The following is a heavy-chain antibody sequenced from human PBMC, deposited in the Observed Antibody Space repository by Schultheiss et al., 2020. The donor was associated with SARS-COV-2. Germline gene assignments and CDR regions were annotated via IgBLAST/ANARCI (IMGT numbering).Heavy chain of an antibody. V-gene: IGHV1-2*02. CDR1: GYTFTSYD. Sequence: ASVKVSCKASGYTFTSYDINWVRQATGQGLEWMGWINPNSGGTNYAQKFQGRVTMTRDTSISTAYMELSRLRSDDTAVYYCARGSGYSSSWGDDYWGQGTLVTVSS. CDR2: INPNSGGT. J-gene: IGHJ4*02. CDR3: ARGSGYSSSWGDDY. D-gene: IGHD6-13*01.